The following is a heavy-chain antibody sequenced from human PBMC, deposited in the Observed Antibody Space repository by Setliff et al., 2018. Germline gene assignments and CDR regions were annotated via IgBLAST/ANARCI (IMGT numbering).Heavy chain of an antibody. D-gene: IGHD5-18*01. V-gene: IGHV1-3*01. CDR2: INAGNGNT. CDR3: ARDKLWLMGYYYYYYMDV. Sequence: EASVKVSCKASGYTFTSYAMHWVRQAPGQRLEWMGWINAGNGNTKYSQKFQGRVTITRDTSASTAYMELSSLRSEDTAVYYCARDKLWLMGYYYYYYMDVWGQGTTVTVSS. CDR1: GYTFTSYA. J-gene: IGHJ6*03.